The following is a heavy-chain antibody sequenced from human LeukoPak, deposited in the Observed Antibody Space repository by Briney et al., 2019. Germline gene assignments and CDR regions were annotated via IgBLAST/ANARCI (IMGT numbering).Heavy chain of an antibody. CDR1: GGSISSGSYY. J-gene: IGHJ4*02. CDR2: IYTSGSN. D-gene: IGHD3-22*01. CDR3: ARVVNYYDSSGYQRFDY. Sequence: PSETLSLTCTVSGGSISSGSYYWSWIRQPAGKGLEWIGRIYTSGSNNYNPSLKSRVTISVDTSKNQFSLKLSSVTAADTAVYYCARVVNYYDSSGYQRFDYWGQGTLVTVSS. V-gene: IGHV4-61*02.